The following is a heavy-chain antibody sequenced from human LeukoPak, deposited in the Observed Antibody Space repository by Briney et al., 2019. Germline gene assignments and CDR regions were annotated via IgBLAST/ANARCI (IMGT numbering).Heavy chain of an antibody. CDR3: ARGRELDP. J-gene: IGHJ5*02. Sequence: QTGGSLRLSCAASGFPFSRYWLSWVRQAPGKGLEWVANIKQDGSEKYYVDSVKGRFTISRDNAKNSLYLQMNSLRVEDTAVYYCARGRELDPWGQGTLVTVSS. V-gene: IGHV3-7*05. CDR2: IKQDGSEK. D-gene: IGHD1-26*01. CDR1: GFPFSRYW.